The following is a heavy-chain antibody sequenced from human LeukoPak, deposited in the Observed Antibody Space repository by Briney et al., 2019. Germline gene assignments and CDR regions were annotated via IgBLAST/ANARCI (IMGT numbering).Heavy chain of an antibody. D-gene: IGHD3-10*01. J-gene: IGHJ5*02. CDR3: AREGLLWFGELLGWFDP. Sequence: WETLSLTCAVYGGSFSGYYWSWIRQPPGKGLEWIGEINHSGSTNYNPSLKSRVTISVDTSKNQFSLKLSSVTAADTAVYYCAREGLLWFGELLGWFDPWGQGTLVTVSS. CDR1: GGSFSGYY. V-gene: IGHV4-34*01. CDR2: INHSGST.